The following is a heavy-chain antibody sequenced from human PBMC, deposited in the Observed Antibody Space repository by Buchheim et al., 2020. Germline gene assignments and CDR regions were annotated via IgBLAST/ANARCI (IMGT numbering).Heavy chain of an antibody. CDR3: VRQHAEDTSGYPADY. Sequence: QLQLQESGPGLVKPSETLSLPCSVSGASDISGNYYWGWMRQPPGKGLEWIGSIHYTGVTYYHPSLKSRVTISGDKSKNQFSLNMRSVTAADTAMYYGVRQHAEDTSGYPADYWGQGTL. V-gene: IGHV4-39*01. CDR2: IHYTGVT. CDR1: GASDISGNYY. J-gene: IGHJ4*02. D-gene: IGHD3-22*01.